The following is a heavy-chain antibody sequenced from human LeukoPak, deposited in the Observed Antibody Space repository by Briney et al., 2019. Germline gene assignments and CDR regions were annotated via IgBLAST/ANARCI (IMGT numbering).Heavy chain of an antibody. Sequence: GGSLRLSCAASGFTFSNSAMSWVRQAPGKGLEGVSTLSGSGIPTYYADSVKGRFTISRDNSKNTLYLQMNSLRAEDTAVYYCAKGIYSSGWSYFDYWGHGTLVTVSS. V-gene: IGHV3-23*01. J-gene: IGHJ4*01. CDR3: AKGIYSSGWSYFDY. D-gene: IGHD6-19*01. CDR2: LSGSGIPT. CDR1: GFTFSNSA.